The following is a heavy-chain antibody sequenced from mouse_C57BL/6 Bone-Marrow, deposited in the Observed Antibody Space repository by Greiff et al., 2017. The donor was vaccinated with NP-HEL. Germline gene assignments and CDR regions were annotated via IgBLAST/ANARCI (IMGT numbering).Heavy chain of an antibody. CDR3: TTGRAMDD. V-gene: IGHV14-4*01. J-gene: IGHJ4*01. CDR1: GFNIKDYY. Sequence: EVQLQQSGAELVRPGASVKLSCTASGFNIKDYYMHWVKQRPEQGLEWIGWIDPENGDTEYASKFQGKATITADTSSNTAYLQLSSLTSVDTAVYYCTTGRAMDDWGQGTSVTVSS. CDR2: IDPENGDT.